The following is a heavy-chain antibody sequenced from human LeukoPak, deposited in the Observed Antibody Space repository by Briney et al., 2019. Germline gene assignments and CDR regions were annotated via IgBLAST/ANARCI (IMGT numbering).Heavy chain of an antibody. J-gene: IGHJ3*02. CDR1: GYSFTSYW. CDR2: IYPGDSDT. D-gene: IGHD6-19*01. CDR3: ARPDSSGWYNDAFDI. V-gene: IGHV5-51*01. Sequence: GESLKISCKGSGYSFTSYWIGWVRQIPGKGLEWMGIIYPGDSDTRYSPSFQGQVTISADKSISTAYLQWSSLKASDTAMYYCARPDSSGWYNDAFDIWGQGTMVTVSS.